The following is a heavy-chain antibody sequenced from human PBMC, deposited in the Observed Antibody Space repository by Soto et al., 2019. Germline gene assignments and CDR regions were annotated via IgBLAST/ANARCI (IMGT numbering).Heavy chain of an antibody. V-gene: IGHV4-30-4*01. CDR3: ARDSRRRADSGTRPLYYFDY. Sequence: QVQLKESGPGLMKPSQTLSLTCSVSGGSIGSGDYYWSWVRQSPGKGLEWIGYIYYTGNTYYNPSLGSRVTFSVDTSQNQLSLRLSDVTVADTAVYYCARDSRRRADSGTRPLYYFDYWGQGTLVTVSS. CDR1: GGSIGSGDYY. D-gene: IGHD1-26*01. CDR2: IYYTGNT. J-gene: IGHJ4*02.